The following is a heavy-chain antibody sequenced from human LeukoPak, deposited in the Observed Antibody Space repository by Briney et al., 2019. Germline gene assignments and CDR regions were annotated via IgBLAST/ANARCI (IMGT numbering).Heavy chain of an antibody. CDR1: GYSISSGYY. CDR3: ARTIDGYNPDFDY. D-gene: IGHD5-24*01. CDR2: IYHSGST. J-gene: IGHJ4*02. Sequence: SETLSLTCAVSGYSISSGYYWGWIRQPPGKGLEWIGSIYHSGSTYYNPSLKSRVTISVDTSKNQFSLKLGSVTAADTAVYYCARTIDGYNPDFDYWGQGTLVTVSS. V-gene: IGHV4-38-2*01.